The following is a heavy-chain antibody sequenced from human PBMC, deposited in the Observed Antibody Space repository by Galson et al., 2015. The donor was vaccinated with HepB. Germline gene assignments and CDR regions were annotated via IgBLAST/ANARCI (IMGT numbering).Heavy chain of an antibody. CDR3: ARETRIAAAGTNYYYGMDV. CDR1: GGTFSSYA. J-gene: IGHJ6*02. V-gene: IGHV1-69*13. Sequence: SVKVSCKASGGTFSSYAISWVRQAPGQGLEWMGGIIPIFGTANYAQKFQGRVTITADESTSTAYMELSSLRSEDTAVYYCARETRIAAAGTNYYYGMDVWGQGTTVTVSS. D-gene: IGHD6-13*01. CDR2: IIPIFGTA.